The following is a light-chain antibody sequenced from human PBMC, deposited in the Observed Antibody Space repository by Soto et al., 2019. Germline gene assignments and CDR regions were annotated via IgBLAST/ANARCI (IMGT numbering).Light chain of an antibody. J-gene: IGKJ1*01. CDR3: QRYNSAPKT. CDR1: QDINNH. Sequence: DIQMTQSPSSLSASVGDRVIITCQASQDINNHLAWYQQKPGNVPNLLIWAASTLPSGVPPRFSGSGSGTYFTLTISSLQPEDVATYYCQRYNSAPKTFGQGTKVEVK. CDR2: AAS. V-gene: IGKV1-27*01.